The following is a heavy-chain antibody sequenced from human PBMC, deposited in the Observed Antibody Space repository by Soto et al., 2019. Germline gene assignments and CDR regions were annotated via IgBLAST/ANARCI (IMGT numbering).Heavy chain of an antibody. CDR3: AKAGDPGNMTTYGGVEGPNIDY. J-gene: IGHJ4*02. D-gene: IGHD3-16*01. V-gene: IGHV3-30*18. CDR1: GFTFSSHG. CDR2: ISYDGTNE. Sequence: QVQLVESGGGVVQPGRSLRLSCVASGFTFSSHGMHWVRQAPGKGLEWVAVISYDGTNEYYVDSVKGRFAISRDISKNTLFLQMNSLRPEDTAVYYCAKAGDPGNMTTYGGVEGPNIDYWGQGTQVTVSS.